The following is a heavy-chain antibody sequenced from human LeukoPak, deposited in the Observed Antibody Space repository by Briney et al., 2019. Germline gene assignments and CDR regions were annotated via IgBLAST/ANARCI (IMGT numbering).Heavy chain of an antibody. CDR1: GFTFRSYG. V-gene: IGHV3-30*18. Sequence: GGSLRLSCAASGFTFRSYGMHWVRQAPGKGLEWVAKILYDGSRIYYADSVKGRFTVSRDSSQNSLNLQMNSLKGEDTAVYYCAKDRYPTALTTIDMYVWGQGTTVIVSS. D-gene: IGHD4-17*01. CDR2: ILYDGSRI. J-gene: IGHJ6*02. CDR3: AKDRYPTALTTIDMYV.